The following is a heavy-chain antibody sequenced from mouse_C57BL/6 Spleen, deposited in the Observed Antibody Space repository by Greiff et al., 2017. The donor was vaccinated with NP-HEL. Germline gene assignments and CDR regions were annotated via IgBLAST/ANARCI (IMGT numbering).Heavy chain of an antibody. V-gene: IGHV1-82*01. CDR1: GYAFSSSW. CDR2: IYPGDGDT. Sequence: VQLQQSGPELVKPGASVKISCKASGYAFSSSWMNWVKQRPGKGLEWIGRIYPGDGDTNYNGKFKGKATLTADKSSSTAYMQLSSLTSEDSAVYFCAREDGYFFAYWGQGTLVTVSA. J-gene: IGHJ3*01. CDR3: AREDGYFFAY. D-gene: IGHD2-3*01.